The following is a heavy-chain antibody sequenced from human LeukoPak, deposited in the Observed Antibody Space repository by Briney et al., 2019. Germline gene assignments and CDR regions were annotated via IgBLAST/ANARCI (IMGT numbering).Heavy chain of an antibody. D-gene: IGHD4-17*01. CDR2: ISTDGSST. J-gene: IGHJ4*02. CDR1: GFTFRSYW. V-gene: IGHV3-74*01. Sequence: PGGSLRLSCAASGFTFRSYWMHWVRQAPGKGLVWVARISTDGSSTSYADSVKGRFTISRDNAKNTLYLQMNSLRAEDTSVYYCARDHNGDYVDWGQGTLVTVPS. CDR3: ARDHNGDYVD.